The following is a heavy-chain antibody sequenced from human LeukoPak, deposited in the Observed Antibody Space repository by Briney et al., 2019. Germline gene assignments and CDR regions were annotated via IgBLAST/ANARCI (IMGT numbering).Heavy chain of an antibody. J-gene: IGHJ5*02. Sequence: PGGSLRLSCAGSGFTFSNYGMHWVRQAPGKGPEWVAVISCDGTNKYYADSVKGRFTISRDNSKNTVYLQMNSLRAEDTAVYYCAKDRKYCSSTSCPGGWLDPWGQGTLVTVSS. V-gene: IGHV3-30*18. D-gene: IGHD2-2*01. CDR2: ISCDGTNK. CDR1: GFTFSNYG. CDR3: AKDRKYCSSTSCPGGWLDP.